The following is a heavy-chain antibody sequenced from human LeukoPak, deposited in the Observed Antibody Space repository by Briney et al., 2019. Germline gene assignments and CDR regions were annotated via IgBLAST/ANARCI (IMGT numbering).Heavy chain of an antibody. CDR1: GGSISSYY. V-gene: IGHV4-59*01. CDR3: ARPNCSGGSCYSDWHFDY. Sequence: SETLSLTCTVSGGSISSYYWSWIRQPPGKGLEWIGYIYYSGSTNYNPSLKSRVTISVDTSKNQFSLKLSSVTAADTAVYYCARPNCSGGSCYSDWHFDYWGQGTLVTVSS. J-gene: IGHJ4*02. D-gene: IGHD2-15*01. CDR2: IYYSGST.